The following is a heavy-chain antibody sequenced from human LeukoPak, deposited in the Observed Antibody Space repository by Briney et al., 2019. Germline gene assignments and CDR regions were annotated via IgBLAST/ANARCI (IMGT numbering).Heavy chain of an antibody. V-gene: IGHV3-11*01. J-gene: IGHJ4*02. Sequence: GGSLRLSCEASGFTFSDSYMSWIRQAPGKGLEYISYISSSSSTIYYADSVKGRFTLSRDKAKNSLSLELNSLRAEDTAVYYCARGKYSFDYCGQGNLVTVSS. CDR1: GFTFSDSY. CDR3: ARGKYSFDY. CDR2: ISSSSSTI.